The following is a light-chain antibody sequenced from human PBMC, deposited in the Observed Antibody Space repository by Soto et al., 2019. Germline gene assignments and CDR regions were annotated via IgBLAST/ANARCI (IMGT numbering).Light chain of an antibody. J-gene: IGLJ2*01. CDR1: SSNIGAGFD. Sequence: QSVLTQPPSVSGAPGQWVTISCTGSSSNIGAGFDVHWYQQLPGTAPKLLIYRNVYRPSGVPDRFSGSKSGTSHSLAITGLQTEDEADYYCQSYDSSLSDVVFGGGTKVTVL. CDR3: QSYDSSLSDVV. CDR2: RNV. V-gene: IGLV1-40*01.